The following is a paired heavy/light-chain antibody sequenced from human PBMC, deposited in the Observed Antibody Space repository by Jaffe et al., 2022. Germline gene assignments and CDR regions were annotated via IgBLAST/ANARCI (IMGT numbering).Heavy chain of an antibody. J-gene: IGHJ5*02. CDR1: GYTFTSYG. D-gene: IGHD3-10*01. CDR3: ARDRTTYYYGSGSYPNWFDP. CDR2: ISAYNGNT. V-gene: IGHV1-18*01. Sequence: QVQLVQSGAEVKKPGASVKVSCKASGYTFTSYGISWVRQAPGQGLEWMGWISAYNGNTNYAQKLQGRVTMTTDTSTSTAYMELRSLRSDDTAVYYCARDRTTYYYGSGSYPNWFDPWGQGTLVTVSS.
Light chain of an antibody. CDR3: QQYDNLPPT. Sequence: DIQMTQSPSSLSASVGDRVTITCQASQDISNYLNWYQQKPGKAPKLLIYDASNLETGVPSRFSGSGSGTDFTFTISSLQPEDIATYYCQQYDNLPPTFGQGTKLEIK. V-gene: IGKV1-33*01. CDR2: DAS. J-gene: IGKJ2*01. CDR1: QDISNY.